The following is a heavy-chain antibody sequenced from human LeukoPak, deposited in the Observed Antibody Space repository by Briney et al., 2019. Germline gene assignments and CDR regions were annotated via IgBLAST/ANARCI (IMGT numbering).Heavy chain of an antibody. Sequence: SETLSLTCTVSGGSISSYYWSWIRQPPGKGLEWIGYIYYSGSTNYNPSLKSRVTISVDTSKNQFSLKLSSVTAADTAVYYCARVKTIAIDYWGQGTLVTVSS. CDR3: ARVKTIAIDY. D-gene: IGHD1-1*01. CDR2: IYYSGST. V-gene: IGHV4-59*01. CDR1: GGSISSYY. J-gene: IGHJ4*02.